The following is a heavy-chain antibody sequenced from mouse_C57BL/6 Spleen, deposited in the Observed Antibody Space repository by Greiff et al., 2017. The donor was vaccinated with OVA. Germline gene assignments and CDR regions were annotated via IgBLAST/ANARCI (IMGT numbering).Heavy chain of an antibody. V-gene: IGHV1-69*01. CDR1: GYTFTIYW. J-gene: IGHJ3*01. CDR3: ARADSSGPFAY. D-gene: IGHD3-2*02. Sequence: QFQLHHPGSYLFIPVSSVKLSFNSSGYTFTIYWMHWVKQRPGQGLEWIGEIDPSDSYTNYNQKFKGKSTLTVDKSSSTAYMQLSSLTSEDSAVYYCARADSSGPFAYWGQGTLVTVSA. CDR2: IDPSDSYT.